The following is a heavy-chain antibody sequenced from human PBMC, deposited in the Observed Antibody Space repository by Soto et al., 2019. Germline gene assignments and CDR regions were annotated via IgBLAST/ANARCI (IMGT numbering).Heavy chain of an antibody. CDR1: GGSFSGYY. CDR3: ARGNYGPDY. V-gene: IGHV4-34*01. CDR2: INHSGST. Sequence: SETLSLTCAVYGGSFSGYYWTWIRQPPGTGLEWIGEINHSGSTNYNPSLKSRFTISRDNAKNTLFMQMDSLRAEDMGVYYCARGNYGPDYWGQGTLVTVSS. D-gene: IGHD3-10*01. J-gene: IGHJ4*02.